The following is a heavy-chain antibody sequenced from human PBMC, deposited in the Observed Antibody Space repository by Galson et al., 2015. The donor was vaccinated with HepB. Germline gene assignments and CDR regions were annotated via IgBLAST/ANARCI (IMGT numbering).Heavy chain of an antibody. J-gene: IGHJ4*02. D-gene: IGHD6-19*01. V-gene: IGHV3-21*01. CDR3: ASRGIAVADRGY. Sequence: SLRLSCAASGFTFSSNSMNWVRQAPGKGLEWVSSISSSSSYIYYADSVKGRFTISRDNAKNSLYLQMNSLRAEDTVVYYCASRGIAVADRGYWCQGTLVTDSS. CDR2: ISSSSSYI. CDR1: GFTFSSNS.